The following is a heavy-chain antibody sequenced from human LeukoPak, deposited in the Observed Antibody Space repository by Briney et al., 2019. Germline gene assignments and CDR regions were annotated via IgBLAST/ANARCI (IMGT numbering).Heavy chain of an antibody. CDR1: GFTFSSYW. V-gene: IGHV3-7*02. CDR3: ATNKYFVWSDRRAFDV. D-gene: IGHD3-9*01. Sequence: GGSLRLSCAASGFTFSSYWMSWVRQAPGKGLERVANIKQDGSEKYYVDPVKGRFTISRDNAKKSLYLQMNSLRAEDTAVYYCATNKYFVWSDRRAFDVWGQGTMVTVSS. J-gene: IGHJ3*01. CDR2: IKQDGSEK.